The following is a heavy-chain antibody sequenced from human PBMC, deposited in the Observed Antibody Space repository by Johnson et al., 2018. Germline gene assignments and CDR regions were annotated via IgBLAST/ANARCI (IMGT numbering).Heavy chain of an antibody. CDR3: AKDMDPFRTVTYPLDAVDI. J-gene: IGHJ3*02. CDR2: ISFDGSNK. Sequence: QVQLVESGGGVVQPGRSLRLSCAASGFTFSSYGMHWVRQAPGKGLEWVTVISFDGSNKYYADSVKGRFTISRDNAKNTLYLQMNSLSAEDTAVYYCAKDMDPFRTVTYPLDAVDIWGQGTMVTV. CDR1: GFTFSSYG. V-gene: IGHV3-30*18. D-gene: IGHD4-17*01.